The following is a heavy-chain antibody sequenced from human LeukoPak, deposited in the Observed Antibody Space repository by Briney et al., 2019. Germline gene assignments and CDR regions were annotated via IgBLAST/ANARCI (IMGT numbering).Heavy chain of an antibody. V-gene: IGHV3-7*01. Sequence: GGSLRLSCVASGFAFSAYWVGWVRQAPGKGLEWVASIKEDGSEKNYVDSVKGRFTISRDNAKNSLYLQMNSLRGEDTAVYYCARRIAVAGVGDYWGQGTLVTVSS. J-gene: IGHJ4*02. CDR3: ARRIAVAGVGDY. CDR1: GFAFSAYW. D-gene: IGHD6-19*01. CDR2: IKEDGSEK.